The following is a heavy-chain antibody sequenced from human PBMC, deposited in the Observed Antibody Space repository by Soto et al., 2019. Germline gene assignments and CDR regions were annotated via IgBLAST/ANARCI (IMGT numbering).Heavy chain of an antibody. V-gene: IGHV3-74*01. CDR2: INSDGSST. CDR1: GFTFSSYW. Sequence: EVQLVESGGGLVQPGGSLRLSCAASGFTFSSYWMHWVRQAPGKGLVWVSRINSDGSSTSYEDSVKGRFTISRDNAKNKLYLQMYSLRDEDTAVYYCARGQASKYYHFWSGYCRGYYYYGMDVWGQGTTVTVSS. J-gene: IGHJ6*02. CDR3: ARGQASKYYHFWSGYCRGYYYYGMDV. D-gene: IGHD3-3*01.